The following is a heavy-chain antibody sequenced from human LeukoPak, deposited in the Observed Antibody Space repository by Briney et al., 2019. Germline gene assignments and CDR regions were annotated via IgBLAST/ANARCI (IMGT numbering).Heavy chain of an antibody. D-gene: IGHD3-3*01. CDR1: GFTFTSSA. CDR2: IVFGSGNT. Sequence: SVKVSCKSSGFTFTSSAMQWARQARGQRLEWIGWIVFGSGNTNYAQKFQERVTITRDMSTSTAYMELSSLRAEDTAVYDCSRTDFWCGYHRGYFDYWGQGTLVTVSS. J-gene: IGHJ4*02. V-gene: IGHV1-58*02. CDR3: SRTDFWCGYHRGYFDY.